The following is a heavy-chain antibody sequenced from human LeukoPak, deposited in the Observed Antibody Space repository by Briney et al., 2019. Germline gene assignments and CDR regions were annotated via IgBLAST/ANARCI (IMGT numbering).Heavy chain of an antibody. D-gene: IGHD1-26*01. V-gene: IGHV3-13*04. CDR1: GFTFSSYD. CDR2: IAITGDT. J-gene: IGHJ5*01. Sequence: GWSLRLSCAASGFTFSSYDMHWVRQAPGKGLEWVSSIAITGDTYYLGSVKGRFTISRENAKNSLYLQMNSLRAGDTAVYYCTRGLTGGLDSWGQGTLVTVSS. CDR3: TRGLTGGLDS.